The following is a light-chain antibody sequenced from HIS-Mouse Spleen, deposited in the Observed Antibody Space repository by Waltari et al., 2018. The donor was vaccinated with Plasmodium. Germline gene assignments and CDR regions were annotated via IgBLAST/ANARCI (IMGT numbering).Light chain of an antibody. CDR3: CSYAGSYTWV. V-gene: IGLV2-11*01. CDR2: DVS. Sequence: QSALTQPRSVSGSPGQSVTISCPGTSSDVGGYNCVSWYQQHPGKARKLMIYDVSKRPSGVPYRFSGSKSGNTASLTISGLQAEDEADYYCCSYAGSYTWVFGGGTKLTVL. CDR1: SSDVGGYNC. J-gene: IGLJ3*02.